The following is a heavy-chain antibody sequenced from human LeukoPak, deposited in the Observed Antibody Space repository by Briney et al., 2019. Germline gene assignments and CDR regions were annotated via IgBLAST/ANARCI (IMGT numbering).Heavy chain of an antibody. Sequence: GGSLRLSCAASGFTFSSYSMNWVRQAPGKGLEWVSSISRSSSYIYYADSVKGRFTISRDNAKNSLYLQMNSLRAEDTAVYYCARTPGPYYYDSSGSFDXXGXGTXVTV. CDR1: GFTFSSYS. J-gene: IGHJ4*02. CDR2: ISRSSSYI. D-gene: IGHD3-22*01. CDR3: ARTPGPYYYDSSGSFDX. V-gene: IGHV3-21*01.